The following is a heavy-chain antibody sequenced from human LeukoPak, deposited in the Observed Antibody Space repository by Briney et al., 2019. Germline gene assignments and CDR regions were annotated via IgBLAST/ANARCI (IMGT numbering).Heavy chain of an antibody. J-gene: IGHJ4*02. V-gene: IGHV1-69*04. CDR3: ARAAYCGGDCHTNFDY. D-gene: IGHD2-21*02. Sequence: AASVKVSCKASGGTCSSYAISWVRQAPGQGLEWMGRIIPIFGIANYAQKFQGRVTITADKSTSTAYMELSSLRSEDTAVYYCARAAYCGGDCHTNFDYWGQGTLVTVSS. CDR2: IIPIFGIA. CDR1: GGTCSSYA.